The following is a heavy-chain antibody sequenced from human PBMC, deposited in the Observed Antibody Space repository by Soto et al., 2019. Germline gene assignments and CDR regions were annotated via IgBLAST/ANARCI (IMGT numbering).Heavy chain of an antibody. J-gene: IGHJ5*02. CDR2: ISWNSGSI. CDR1: GFTFDDYA. Sequence: EVQLVESGGGLVQPGRSLRLSCAASGFTFDDYAMHWVRQAPGKGLEWVSGISWNSGSIGYADSVKGRFTISRDNAKNTLYLQMKSLRAEDTALYYCAKDMRYCSSTSGLRGPLWFDPWGQGTLVTVSS. D-gene: IGHD2-2*01. CDR3: AKDMRYCSSTSGLRGPLWFDP. V-gene: IGHV3-9*01.